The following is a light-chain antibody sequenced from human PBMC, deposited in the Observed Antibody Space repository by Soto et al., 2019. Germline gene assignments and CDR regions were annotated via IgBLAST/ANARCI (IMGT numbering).Light chain of an antibody. CDR3: QQFSSYPLT. CDR1: QTVRNNY. J-gene: IGKJ4*01. V-gene: IGKV3-20*01. CDR2: DAS. Sequence: EFLLTQSPGTLSLSPGERATLSCRASQTVRNNYLAWYQQKPGQAPRLLIYDASSRATGIPDRFSGGGSGTDFTPTISRLEPEDFAVYYCQQFSSYPLTFGGGTKVDIK.